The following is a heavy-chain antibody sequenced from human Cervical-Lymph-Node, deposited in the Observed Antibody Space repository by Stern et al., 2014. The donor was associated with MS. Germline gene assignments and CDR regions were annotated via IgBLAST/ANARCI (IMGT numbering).Heavy chain of an antibody. J-gene: IGHJ6*02. CDR3: AGGRVAVVVVPGATPVHDFYVMDA. V-gene: IGHV4-61*02. CDR2: IHTSGST. Sequence: QLQLQESGPGLVKPSQTLSLTCTVSGDSINSGGYYWSWVRQPAGKGLEWIGRIHTSGSTTSNPSLKSRVSISVDTSKNQFSLKLSSVTSADTAVYYCAGGRVAVVVVPGATPVHDFYVMDAWGQGTTVTVSS. CDR1: GDSINSGGYY. D-gene: IGHD2-2*01.